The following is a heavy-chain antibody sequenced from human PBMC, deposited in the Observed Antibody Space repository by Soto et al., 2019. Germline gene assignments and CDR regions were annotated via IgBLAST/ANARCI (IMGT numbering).Heavy chain of an antibody. CDR3: VRGASTDSSTWVDY. D-gene: IGHD3-22*01. V-gene: IGHV3-21*01. CDR2: ISSTGTYI. Sequence: EVQLVESGGGLVKPGGSLRVSCAASGFTFSAYSLNWVRQAPGKGLEWVASISSTGTYIYYADSVEGRFTISRDNAKNSLHLQMASLRAEDTAVYYCVRGASTDSSTWVDYWGQGTLVIVSS. CDR1: GFTFSAYS. J-gene: IGHJ4*02.